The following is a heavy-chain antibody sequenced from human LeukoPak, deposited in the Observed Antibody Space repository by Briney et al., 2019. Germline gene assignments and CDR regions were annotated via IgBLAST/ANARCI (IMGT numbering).Heavy chain of an antibody. V-gene: IGHV1-18*01. CDR2: ITTYNGNT. J-gene: IGHJ4*02. CDR3: ARGPYYDSWSGAGY. D-gene: IGHD3-3*01. Sequence: ASVKVSCKATGYTFRDFGISWVRQAPGQGLEWMGWITTYNGNTNYIQKLQGRVTMTTDTSTSTAYMELRSLRSDDTAVYYCARGPYYDSWSGAGYWGQGTPVTVSS. CDR1: GYTFRDFG.